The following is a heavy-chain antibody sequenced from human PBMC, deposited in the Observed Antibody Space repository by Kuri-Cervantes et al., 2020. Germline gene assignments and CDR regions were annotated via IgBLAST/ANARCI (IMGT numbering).Heavy chain of an antibody. Sequence: SVKVSCKASGYTFTGYYMHWVRQAPGQGLEWMGGIIPIFGTANYAQKFQGRVTITTDESTSTAYMELSSLRSEDTAVYYCARELQRKGAFDIWGQGTMVTVSS. CDR1: GYTFTGYY. V-gene: IGHV1-69*05. J-gene: IGHJ3*02. D-gene: IGHD6-25*01. CDR2: IIPIFGTA. CDR3: ARELQRKGAFDI.